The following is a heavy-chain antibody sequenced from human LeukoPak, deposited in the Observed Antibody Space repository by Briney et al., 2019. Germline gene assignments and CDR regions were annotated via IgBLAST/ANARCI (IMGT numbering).Heavy chain of an antibody. J-gene: IGHJ4*02. CDR2: IYYSGST. Sequence: PSETLSLTCTVSGGSISSYYWSWIRQPPGKGLEWIGYIYYSGSTNYNPSLKSRVTISVDTSKNQFSLKLSSVTAADTAVYYCARSSAAGTHFDYWGQGTLVTVSS. V-gene: IGHV4-59*08. CDR3: ARSSAAGTHFDY. CDR1: GGSISSYY. D-gene: IGHD6-13*01.